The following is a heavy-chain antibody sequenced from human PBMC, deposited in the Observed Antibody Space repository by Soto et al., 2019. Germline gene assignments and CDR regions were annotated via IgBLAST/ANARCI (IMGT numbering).Heavy chain of an antibody. J-gene: IGHJ5*02. CDR2: IYYSGST. D-gene: IGHD2-8*01. V-gene: IGHV4-31*03. CDR1: GGSISSGGYY. Sequence: QVQLQESGPGLVKPSQTLSLTCTVSGGSISSGGYYWSWIRQHPGKGLEWIGYIYYSGSTYYNPSLKSRVTISVDTSKNQFSLKLSSVTAADTAVYYCARGLVLVVYASPARNNWFDPWGQGTLVTVSS. CDR3: ARGLVLVVYASPARNNWFDP.